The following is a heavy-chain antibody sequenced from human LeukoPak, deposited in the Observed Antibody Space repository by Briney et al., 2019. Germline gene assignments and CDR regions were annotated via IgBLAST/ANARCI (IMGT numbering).Heavy chain of an antibody. J-gene: IGHJ4*02. V-gene: IGHV3-30*02. Sequence: QPGRSLRLSCAASGFTFSSYAMHWVRRAPGKGLEWVAFIRYDGSNKYYADSVKGRFTISRDNSKNTLYLQMNSLRAEDTAVYYCAKDELVRGVYYFDYWGQGTLVTVSS. CDR1: GFTFSSYA. CDR3: AKDELVRGVYYFDY. D-gene: IGHD3-10*01. CDR2: IRYDGSNK.